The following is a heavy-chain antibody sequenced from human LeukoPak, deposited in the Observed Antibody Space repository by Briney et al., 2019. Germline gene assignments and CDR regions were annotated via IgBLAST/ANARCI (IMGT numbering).Heavy chain of an antibody. V-gene: IGHV1-46*01. D-gene: IGHD6-19*01. CDR2: INPSGGST. Sequence: ASVKVSCKASGYTFTSYYIHWVRQAPGPGLEWMGMINPSGGSTSYAQKFQGRVTMTRDTSTSTVYMELSSLRSEDTAVYYCAGFDSSGWYYFDYWGQGTLVTVSS. J-gene: IGHJ4*02. CDR3: AGFDSSGWYYFDY. CDR1: GYTFTSYY.